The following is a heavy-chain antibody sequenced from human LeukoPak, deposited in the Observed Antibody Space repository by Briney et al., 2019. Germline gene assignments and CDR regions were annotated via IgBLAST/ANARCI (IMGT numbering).Heavy chain of an antibody. D-gene: IGHD4-17*01. V-gene: IGHV3-74*01. CDR2: INSDGSST. CDR1: GFTFSSYW. Sequence: GGSLRLSCAASGFTFSSYWMHWVRQAAGKGLVWVSRINSDGSSTSYADSVKGRFTISRDNAKNTLYLQMNSLRAEDTAVYYCARGRYGDYDSADYWGQGTLVTVSS. J-gene: IGHJ4*02. CDR3: ARGRYGDYDSADY.